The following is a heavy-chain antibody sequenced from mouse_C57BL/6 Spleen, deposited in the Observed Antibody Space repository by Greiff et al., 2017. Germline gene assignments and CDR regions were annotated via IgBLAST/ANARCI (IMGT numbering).Heavy chain of an antibody. V-gene: IGHV1-82*01. CDR1: GYAFSSSW. CDR3: ARRPIYYDYDLDY. D-gene: IGHD2-4*01. Sequence: VKLVESGPELVKPGASVKISCKASGYAFSSSWMNWVKQRPGKGLEWIGRIYPGDGDTNYNGKFKGKATLTADKSSSTAYMQLSSLTSEDSAVYFCARRPIYYDYDLDYWGQGTTLTVSS. J-gene: IGHJ2*01. CDR2: IYPGDGDT.